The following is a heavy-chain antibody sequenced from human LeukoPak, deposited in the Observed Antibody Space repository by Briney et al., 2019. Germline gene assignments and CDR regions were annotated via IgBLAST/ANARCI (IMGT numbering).Heavy chain of an antibody. CDR1: GFTFSSYG. CDR3: AKEDRTVTWEYYYYMDV. CDR2: IRYDGSNK. J-gene: IGHJ6*03. V-gene: IGHV3-30*02. Sequence: GESLKISCAASGFTFSSYGMHLVRQAPGKGLEWVAFIRYDGSNKYYADSVKGRFTISRDNSKNTLYLQMNSLRAEDTAVYYCAKEDRTVTWEYYYYMDVWGKGTTVTVSS. D-gene: IGHD4-11*01.